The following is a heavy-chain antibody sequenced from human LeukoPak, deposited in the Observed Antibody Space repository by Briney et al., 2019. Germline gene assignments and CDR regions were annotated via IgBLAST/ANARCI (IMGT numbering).Heavy chain of an antibody. CDR2: IYYSGST. J-gene: IGHJ3*02. CDR1: GGSISSYY. CDR3: ARDRIGYGIFDI. D-gene: IGHD2-2*03. V-gene: IGHV4-59*01. Sequence: PSETLSLTRTVSGGSISSYYWSWIRQPPGKGLEWIGYIYYSGSTNYNPSLKSRVTISVDTSKNQFSLKLSSVTAADTAGYYCARDRIGYGIFDIWGQGTMVTVSS.